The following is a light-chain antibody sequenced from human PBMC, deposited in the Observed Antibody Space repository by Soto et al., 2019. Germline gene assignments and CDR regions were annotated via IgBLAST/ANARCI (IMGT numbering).Light chain of an antibody. Sequence: QSVLTQPASVSGSPGQSITISCTGSSSDICAYNYVSWFQQYPGKAPKLIISEVRNRPSGVSNRVSGSKSGTAASLTISGLQTEDEADYFCFSFTTDWTHVFGTGTKVTVL. CDR3: FSFTTDWTHV. CDR1: SSDICAYNY. J-gene: IGLJ1*01. CDR2: EVR. V-gene: IGLV2-14*01.